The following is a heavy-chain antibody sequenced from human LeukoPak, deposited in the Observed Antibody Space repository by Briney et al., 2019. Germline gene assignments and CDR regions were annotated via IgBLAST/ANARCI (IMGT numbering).Heavy chain of an antibody. J-gene: IGHJ4*02. V-gene: IGHV1-18*01. D-gene: IGHD3-9*01. CDR1: GYTFTIYG. CDR2: ISTYNGNT. Sequence: ASAKVSCKASGYTFTIYGINWVRQAPGQGLEWMGWISTYNGNTNYAQKLQGRVTMTTDTSTSTAYMELRSLRSDDTAVYYCARGSPQDYDVLTGFFDFWGRGTLVTVSS. CDR3: ARGSPQDYDVLTGFFDF.